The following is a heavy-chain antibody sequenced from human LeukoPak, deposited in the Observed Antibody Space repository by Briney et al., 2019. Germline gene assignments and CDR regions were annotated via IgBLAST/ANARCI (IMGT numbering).Heavy chain of an antibody. J-gene: IGHJ4*02. CDR1: GLPFSSYA. Sequence: PGGSLRLSCAASGLPFSSYAMSWVRQAPGKGLEWVSAMRGSGGNTYYADSVKGRFTISRDNSKNTLYLQMNSLRAEDTAVYYCAKDRPTPVLRYFDWLLEGAFDYWGQGTLVTVSS. CDR3: AKDRPTPVLRYFDWLLEGAFDY. V-gene: IGHV3-23*01. D-gene: IGHD3-9*01. CDR2: MRGSGGNT.